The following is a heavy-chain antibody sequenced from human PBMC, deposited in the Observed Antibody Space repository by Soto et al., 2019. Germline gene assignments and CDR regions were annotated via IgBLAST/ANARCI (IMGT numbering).Heavy chain of an antibody. Sequence: GGSLRLSCAASGFTFSNYWMHWVRQAPGKGLVWVSRIKSDGSSTNYADSVKGRFTSSRDNSKNTLYLQMNSLRAEDTAVYYCARDGYDSSGYYPEYFQHWGQGTLVTVSS. J-gene: IGHJ1*01. CDR3: ARDGYDSSGYYPEYFQH. V-gene: IGHV3-74*01. CDR1: GFTFSNYW. CDR2: IKSDGSST. D-gene: IGHD3-22*01.